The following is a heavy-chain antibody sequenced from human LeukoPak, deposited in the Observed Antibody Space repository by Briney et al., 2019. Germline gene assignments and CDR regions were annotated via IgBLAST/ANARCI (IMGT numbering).Heavy chain of an antibody. D-gene: IGHD3-22*01. CDR1: GFTFSSYS. J-gene: IGHJ5*02. CDR3: ARDEPGILKYYYDSSGYPNWFDP. V-gene: IGHV3-21*01. Sequence: PGGSLRLSCAASGFTFSSYSMNWVRQAPGKGLEWVSSISSSSSYIYYADSVKGRFTISRDNAKNSLYLQMNSLRAEDTAVYYCARDEPGILKYYYDSSGYPNWFDPWGQGTLVTVSS. CDR2: ISSSSSYI.